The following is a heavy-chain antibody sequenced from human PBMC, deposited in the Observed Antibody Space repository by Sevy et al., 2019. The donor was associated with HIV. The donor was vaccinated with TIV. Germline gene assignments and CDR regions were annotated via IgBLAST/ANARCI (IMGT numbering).Heavy chain of an antibody. J-gene: IGHJ1*01. D-gene: IGHD1-1*01. CDR3: ALERLSSDVAEYFQN. V-gene: IGHV3-30*09. Sequence: GGSLRLSCAASGFTFRSFSMHWVRLAPGKWLEWVTTVSYDGSNTYYADSVKGRFAVFRDNSRNLLNLQMNNLRPEDTAVYYCALERLSSDVAEYFQNWGQGTPVTVSS. CDR1: GFTFRSFS. CDR2: VSYDGSNT.